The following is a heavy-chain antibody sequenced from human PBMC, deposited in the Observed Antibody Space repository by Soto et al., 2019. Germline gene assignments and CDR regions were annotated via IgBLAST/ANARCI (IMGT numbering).Heavy chain of an antibody. D-gene: IGHD6-13*01. Sequence: PGGSLRLSCAASGFTFSSYAMHWVRQAPGKGLEWVAVISHDGSNKYYADSVKGRFTISRDNSKNTLYLQMNSLRAEDTAVYYCASSDLYISSWNGSSYYDMDARGKRPTFTVPS. J-gene: IGHJ6*04. V-gene: IGHV3-30-3*01. CDR1: GFTFSSYA. CDR3: ASSDLYISSWNGSSYYDMDA. CDR2: ISHDGSNK.